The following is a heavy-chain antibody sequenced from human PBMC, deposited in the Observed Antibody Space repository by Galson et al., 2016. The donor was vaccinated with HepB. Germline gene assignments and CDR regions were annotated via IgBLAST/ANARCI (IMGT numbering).Heavy chain of an antibody. CDR3: ARDPGFRNGTNV. Sequence: SLRLSCAASGFIVSNDYMNWVRQAPGTGLEWLSVSYADGRTYYAESVRGRFTISRDNSKNTLFLQMNNLSAEDTAVYYCARDPGFRNGTNVWGQGTTVTVSS. V-gene: IGHV3-53*01. J-gene: IGHJ6*02. CDR1: GFIVSNDY. CDR2: SYADGRT.